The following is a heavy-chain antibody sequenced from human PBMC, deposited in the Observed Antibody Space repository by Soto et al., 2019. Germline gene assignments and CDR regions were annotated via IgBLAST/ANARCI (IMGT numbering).Heavy chain of an antibody. CDR1: GFTLSKAW. CDR2: IKSDSSGGTT. CDR3: TTLYRTEP. D-gene: IGHD3-16*01. J-gene: IGHJ5*02. V-gene: IGHV3-15*07. Sequence: GGSLRLSCAASGFTLSKAWMNWVRQGPGKGLEWVGLIKSDSSGGTTDYATPVKGRFTISRDYSKNTMYLQMNSLESDDTAVYYCTTLYRTEPWGQGT.